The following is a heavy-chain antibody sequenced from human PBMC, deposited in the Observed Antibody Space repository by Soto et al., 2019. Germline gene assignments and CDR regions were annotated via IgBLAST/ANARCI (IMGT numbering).Heavy chain of an antibody. V-gene: IGHV4-4*02. D-gene: IGHD5-18*01. CDR2: IYHSGST. Sequence: QVQLQESGPGLVKPSGTLSLTCAVSSGSISSSNWWSWVRQPPGKGLEWIGEIYHSGSTNYNPSLKSRVTISVDKSKNQFSLKLSSVTAADTAVYYCASRTSSSYGSYNWFDPWGQGTLVTVSS. CDR3: ASRTSSSYGSYNWFDP. CDR1: SGSISSSNW. J-gene: IGHJ5*02.